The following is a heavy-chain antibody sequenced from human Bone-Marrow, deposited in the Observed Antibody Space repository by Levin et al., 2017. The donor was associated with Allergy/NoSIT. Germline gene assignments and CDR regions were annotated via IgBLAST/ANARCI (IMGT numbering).Heavy chain of an antibody. CDR2: LVGSGSRI. CDR1: GFTFSSCA. J-gene: IGHJ4*02. D-gene: IGHD3-9*01. CDR3: AKAEICTNDWFRGPFDY. Sequence: PGESLKISCAASGFTFSSCAMNWVRQAPGKGLEWVSGLVGSGSRIYYADSVKGRFTISRDNSKNTLYLEMSSLRAEDTAVYYCAKAEICTNDWFRGPFDYWGQGTLVTVSS. V-gene: IGHV3-23*01.